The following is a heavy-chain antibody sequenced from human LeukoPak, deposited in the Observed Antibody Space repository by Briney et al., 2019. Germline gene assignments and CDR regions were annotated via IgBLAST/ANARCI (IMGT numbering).Heavy chain of an antibody. CDR3: AKYDYGHYPVYGMDV. J-gene: IGHJ6*02. CDR1: GFTFSMYA. CDR2: ISGSGGST. D-gene: IGHD4-17*01. V-gene: IGHV3-23*01. Sequence: PGGSLRLSCVASGFTFSMYAMSWVRQAPGKGLEWVSSISGSGGSTYYADSVKGRFTVSRDNSKNTLYLQMNSLGAEDTAVYYCAKYDYGHYPVYGMDVWGQGTTVTVSS.